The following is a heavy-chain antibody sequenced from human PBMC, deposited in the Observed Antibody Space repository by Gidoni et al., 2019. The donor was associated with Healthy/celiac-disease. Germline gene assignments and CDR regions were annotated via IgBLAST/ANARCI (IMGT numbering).Heavy chain of an antibody. Sequence: EVQLLESGGGLGQPGGSLRRSCAASGLTFSSYAMSWVRQAPGKGLEWVSSISGRGGSTYYADSVKGRFTISRDNSKNTLYLQMNSLRAEDTAVYYCAKFSSNKSGYYLLDYWGQGTLVTVSS. CDR2: ISGRGGST. CDR1: GLTFSSYA. CDR3: AKFSSNKSGYYLLDY. D-gene: IGHD3-22*01. J-gene: IGHJ4*02. V-gene: IGHV3-23*01.